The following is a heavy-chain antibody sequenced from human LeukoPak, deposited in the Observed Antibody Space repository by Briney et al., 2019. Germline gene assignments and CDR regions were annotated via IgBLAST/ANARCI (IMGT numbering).Heavy chain of an antibody. Sequence: EASVKVSCKASGYTFTGYYMHWVRQAPGQGLEWMGWINPNSGGTNSAQKFQGRVTMTRDTSISTAYLELSRLRSDDTAVYYCARVPRSGSYRRAFDYWGQGTLVTVSS. CDR1: GYTFTGYY. CDR2: INPNSGGT. D-gene: IGHD1-26*01. V-gene: IGHV1-2*02. CDR3: ARVPRSGSYRRAFDY. J-gene: IGHJ4*02.